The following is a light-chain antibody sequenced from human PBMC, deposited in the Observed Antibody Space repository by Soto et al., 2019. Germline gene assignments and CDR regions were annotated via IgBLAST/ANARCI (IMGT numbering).Light chain of an antibody. J-gene: IGKJ1*01. CDR3: HQRSSWPRGT. CDR1: QSVSSY. V-gene: IGKV3-11*01. Sequence: EIVITQSPANMSVSLGESATLSCRASQSVSSYLAWYQQKPGQGPRLLIYDASNRATGVSARFSGSGYGTDFTLTISSLEPDDFAIYYCHQRSSWPRGTFGQRTKVDIK. CDR2: DAS.